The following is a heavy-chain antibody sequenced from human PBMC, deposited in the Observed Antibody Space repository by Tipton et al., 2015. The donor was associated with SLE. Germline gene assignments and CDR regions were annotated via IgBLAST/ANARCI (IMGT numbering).Heavy chain of an antibody. Sequence: PGLVKPSETLSLTCTVSGGSISSHYWSWIRQPPGKGLEWIGYIYYSGSTNYNPSLKSRVTISVDTSKNQFSLKLSSVTAADTAGYYCARAAGSDYYGMDVWGQGTTVTVSS. CDR3: ARAAGSDYYGMDV. D-gene: IGHD6-19*01. V-gene: IGHV4-59*11. J-gene: IGHJ6*02. CDR2: IYYSGST. CDR1: GGSISSHY.